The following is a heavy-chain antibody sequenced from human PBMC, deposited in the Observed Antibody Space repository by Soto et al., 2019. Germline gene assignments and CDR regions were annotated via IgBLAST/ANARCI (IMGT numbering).Heavy chain of an antibody. CDR3: ARETGVQLQVAY. D-gene: IGHD2-2*01. Sequence: QVQLQESGPGLVKPSETLSLTCAVSGDSISSAHWWTWVRQPPGKGLEWIGEIYHDGRTNYNPSLTSRGTLSRDNSTNQFSLKLTSVTAADTAVYFCARETGVQLQVAYWGRGTLVTVSS. J-gene: IGHJ4*02. V-gene: IGHV4-4*02. CDR2: IYHDGRT. CDR1: GDSISSAHW.